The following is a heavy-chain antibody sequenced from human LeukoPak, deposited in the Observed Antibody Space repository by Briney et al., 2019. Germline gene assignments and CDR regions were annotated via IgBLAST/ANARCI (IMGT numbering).Heavy chain of an antibody. Sequence: SXGALSNYGXXXXRQAXXQGLXXXGEIVPIFDLTVYAQNFQGRLTITTDESTSIIYMDLSSLTYEDTAVYYCARGEGYSYGYFLHWGQGSLVIVSS. D-gene: IGHD5-18*01. V-gene: IGHV1-69*05. CDR1: XGALSNYG. J-gene: IGHJ1*01. CDR2: IVPIFDLT. CDR3: ARGEGYSYGYFLH.